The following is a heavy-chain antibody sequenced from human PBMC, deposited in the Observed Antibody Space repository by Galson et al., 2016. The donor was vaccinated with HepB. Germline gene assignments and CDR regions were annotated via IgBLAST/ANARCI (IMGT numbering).Heavy chain of an antibody. Sequence: SETLSLTCAVSGGSISSSNWWSWVRQPPGRGLEWIGEIYHSANTNYNPSLKSRVIISVDNSKNQFSLKMSSVTAADTAVYYCARGRYSSSWPPLGRFDPWGQGTLVTVSS. J-gene: IGHJ5*02. CDR3: ARGRYSSSWPPLGRFDP. V-gene: IGHV4-4*02. CDR2: IYHSANT. D-gene: IGHD6-13*01. CDR1: GGSISSSNW.